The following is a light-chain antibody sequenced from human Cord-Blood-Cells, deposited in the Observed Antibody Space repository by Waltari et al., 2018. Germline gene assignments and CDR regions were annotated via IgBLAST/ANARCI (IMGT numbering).Light chain of an antibody. V-gene: IGKV4-1*01. CDR1: PSVLYSSNNKNY. Sequence: DIVMTHSPDSLAVSLGERATINCKSSPSVLYSSNNKNYLAWYQQKPGQPPKLLIYWASTRESGVPDRFSGSGSGTDFTLTISSLQAEEVAVYDCQQYHRTLAYSCGQGTKLEIK. CDR3: QQYHRTLAYS. J-gene: IGKJ2*03. CDR2: WAS.